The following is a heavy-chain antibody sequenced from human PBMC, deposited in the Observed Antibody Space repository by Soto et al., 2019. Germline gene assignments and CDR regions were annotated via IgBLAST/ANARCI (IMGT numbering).Heavy chain of an antibody. CDR3: ARASQCKSYFDCFAWLDY. J-gene: IGHJ4*02. CDR2: IYSSGET. D-gene: IGHD3-9*01. Sequence: SDTLSLTCTVSSDSISGPYWTWIRQPAGKGLEWIGRIYSSGETNYNPFLTGRDIMSLDTSKNQFSLNLTSVTAADTAVYYCARASQCKSYFDCFAWLDYWGQGTLVTVSS. CDR1: SDSISGPY. V-gene: IGHV4-4*07.